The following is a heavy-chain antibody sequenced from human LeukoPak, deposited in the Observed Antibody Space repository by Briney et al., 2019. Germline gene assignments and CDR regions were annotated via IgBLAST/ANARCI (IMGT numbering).Heavy chain of an antibody. CDR3: ARLYIGGYSRSTNYNWFDP. CDR1: GGSFSGYY. CDR2: INHSGST. D-gene: IGHD6-13*01. V-gene: IGHV4-34*01. Sequence: ETLSLTYAVYGGSFSGYYWSWIRQPPGKGLEWIGEINHSGSTNYNPSIKSRVTISVDTAKNQFSLNLPSVTAADTAVYYCARLYIGGYSRSTNYNWFDPWGQGTLVTVSS. J-gene: IGHJ5*02.